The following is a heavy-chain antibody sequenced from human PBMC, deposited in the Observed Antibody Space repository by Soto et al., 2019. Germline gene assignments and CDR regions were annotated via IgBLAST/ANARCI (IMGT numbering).Heavy chain of an antibody. V-gene: IGHV3-30-3*01. D-gene: IGHD3-22*01. CDR2: ITYDGSNK. CDR3: ARDQRYYGSSGYYYLGFYTFHC. CDR1: GFTFSSYA. J-gene: IGHJ4*02. Sequence: PGGSLRLSCAASGFTFSSYAMHWVRQAPGKGLEWVAVITYDGSNKYYADSVKGRFTISRDNSKNTLYLQMSSLRAEEAAVYYCARDQRYYGSSGYYYLGFYTFHCWGQGTLVTVSS.